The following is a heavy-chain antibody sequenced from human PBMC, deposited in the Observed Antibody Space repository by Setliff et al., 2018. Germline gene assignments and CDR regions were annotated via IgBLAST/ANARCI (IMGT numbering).Heavy chain of an antibody. CDR1: GYPFTNYG. J-gene: IGHJ5*02. CDR3: ARDPFRNYDTAPVWFDP. V-gene: IGHV1-18*01. CDR2: ISTYNVNT. D-gene: IGHD3-22*01. Sequence: ASVKVSCKASGYPFTNYGITWVRQAPGQGLEWLGWISTYNVNTTYAQKLQGRVTMTTDTSTSTAYMELRSLRSDDTAVYYCARDPFRNYDTAPVWFDPWGQGALVTVSS.